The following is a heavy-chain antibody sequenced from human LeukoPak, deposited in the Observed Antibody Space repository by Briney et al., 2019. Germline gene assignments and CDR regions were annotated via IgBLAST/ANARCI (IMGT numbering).Heavy chain of an antibody. V-gene: IGHV1-8*03. CDR3: ARGPASSNYGASYSCSMDV. D-gene: IGHD4-11*01. J-gene: IGHJ6*03. Sequence: GSVKVSCKGSGYTCTNCDINWVRQAAGQGREWMGWMNSNSGNTGYAEKLQGTVTLTRDTSITTAYMELTRLGSEDSAVYYCARGPASSNYGASYSCSMDVWGKGTTVTVSS. CDR2: MNSNSGNT. CDR1: GYTCTNCD.